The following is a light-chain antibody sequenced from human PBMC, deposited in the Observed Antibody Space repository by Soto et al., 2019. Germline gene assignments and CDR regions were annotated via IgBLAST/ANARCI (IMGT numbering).Light chain of an antibody. V-gene: IGKV1-5*03. CDR3: QHYNSYSEA. J-gene: IGKJ1*01. Sequence: DIQMTKSPSTLSGSVGHRFTITCRASQTISSWLAWYQQKPGKAPKLLIYKASTLKSGVPSRFSGSGSGTEFTLTISSLQPDDFATYYCQHYNSYSEAFGQGTKVDIK. CDR2: KAS. CDR1: QTISSW.